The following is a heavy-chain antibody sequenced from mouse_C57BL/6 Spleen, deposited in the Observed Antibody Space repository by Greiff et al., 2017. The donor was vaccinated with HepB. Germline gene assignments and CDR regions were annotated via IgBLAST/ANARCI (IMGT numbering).Heavy chain of an antibody. V-gene: IGHV8-12*01. D-gene: IGHD2-4*01. J-gene: IGHJ2*01. Sequence: QVTLKESGPGILQSSQTLSLTCSFSGFSLSTSGMGVSWIRQPSGKGLEWLAHIYWDDDKRYNPSLKSRLTISKDTSRNQVFLKITSVDTADTATYYCARSFGYYDNGGDYFDYWGQGTTLTVSS. CDR2: IYWDDDK. CDR3: ARSFGYYDNGGDYFDY. CDR1: GFSLSTSGMG.